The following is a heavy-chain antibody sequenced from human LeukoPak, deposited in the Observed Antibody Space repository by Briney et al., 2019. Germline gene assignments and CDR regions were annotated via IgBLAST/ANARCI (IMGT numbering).Heavy chain of an antibody. J-gene: IGHJ1*01. V-gene: IGHV5-51*01. Sequence: GESLKISCKGSGYSFTNYWIGWVRQMPGKGLEWMGIVYPGDSDTRYSPSFQGQVIISADKSINTAYLQWSSLKASDTAMFYCARLSSHTSGYYYPREYFQHWGQGTLVTVSS. CDR2: VYPGDSDT. D-gene: IGHD3-22*01. CDR3: ARLSSHTSGYYYPREYFQH. CDR1: GYSFTNYW.